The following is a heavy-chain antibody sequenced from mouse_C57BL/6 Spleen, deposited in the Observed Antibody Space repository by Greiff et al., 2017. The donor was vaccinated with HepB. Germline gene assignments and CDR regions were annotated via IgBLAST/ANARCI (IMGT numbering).Heavy chain of an antibody. V-gene: IGHV2-2*01. D-gene: IGHD1-1*01. CDR3: ARNYYGSRGYFDV. CDR2: IWSGGST. J-gene: IGHJ1*03. Sequence: VKLMESGPGLVQPSQSLSITCTVSGFSLTSYGVHWVRQSPGKGLEWLGVIWSGGSTDYNAAFISRLSISKDNSKSQVFFKMNSLQADDTAIYYCARNYYGSRGYFDVWGTGTTVTVSS. CDR1: GFSLTSYG.